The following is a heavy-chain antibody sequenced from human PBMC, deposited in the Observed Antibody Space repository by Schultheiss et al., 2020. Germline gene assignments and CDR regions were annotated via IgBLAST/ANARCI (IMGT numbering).Heavy chain of an antibody. J-gene: IGHJ6*02. CDR2: ISYDGSNK. V-gene: IGHV3-30*03. CDR1: GFTFSSYG. Sequence: GESLKISCAASGFTFSSYGMHWVRQAPGKGLEWVAVISYDGSNKYYADSVNGRFTISRDNSKNTLHLQMNSLRAEDTAVYYCARVAVAGEGGYYYGMDVWGQGTTVTVSS. CDR3: ARVAVAGEGGYYYGMDV. D-gene: IGHD6-19*01.